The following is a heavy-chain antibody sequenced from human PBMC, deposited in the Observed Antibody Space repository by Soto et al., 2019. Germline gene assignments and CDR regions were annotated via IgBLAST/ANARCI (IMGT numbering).Heavy chain of an antibody. Sequence: QVQLQESGPGLVEPSGTLSLTCTVSGASVSSGGWWTWLRQPPGKGLEWIGEIYHSGSTNYNPSLKSRVSMSLDNSKNQCSLRLNYVTAADTALYYCTTTPEGLNFGFQSWGQGTLVTVSS. CDR1: GASVSSGGW. D-gene: IGHD3-3*01. CDR2: IYHSGST. CDR3: TTTPEGLNFGFQS. J-gene: IGHJ4*02. V-gene: IGHV4-4*02.